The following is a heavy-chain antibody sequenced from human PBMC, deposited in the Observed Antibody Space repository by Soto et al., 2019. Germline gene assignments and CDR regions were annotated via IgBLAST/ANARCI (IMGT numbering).Heavy chain of an antibody. CDR2: IWYDGSNK. CDR3: ARGKYSSSSTYSFFDY. J-gene: IGHJ4*02. D-gene: IGHD6-6*01. Sequence: QVQLVESGGGVVQPGRSLRLSCAASGFTFSSYGMHWVRQAPGKGLERVAVIWYDGSNKYYADSVKGRFTISRDNSQNTLYLQMNSLRAEDTAVYYCARGKYSSSSTYSFFDYWGQGTLVTVSS. CDR1: GFTFSSYG. V-gene: IGHV3-33*01.